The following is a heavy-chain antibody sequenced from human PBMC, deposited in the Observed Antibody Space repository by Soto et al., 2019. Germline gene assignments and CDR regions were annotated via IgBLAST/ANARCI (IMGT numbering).Heavy chain of an antibody. Sequence: SQTLSLTWAVSVYSISSGYYWGLLRQPPGEWLEWRVIIYHGGSTYYNPSLNIRVTLSIDMTNNHVSLILNSVTAADTAVYYCARVGPWVPYYYDSSPYTFENWFDPWGQGTLVTVSS. D-gene: IGHD3-22*01. CDR2: IYHGGST. CDR1: VYSISSGYY. CDR3: ARVGPWVPYYYDSSPYTFENWFDP. V-gene: IGHV4-38-2*01. J-gene: IGHJ5*02.